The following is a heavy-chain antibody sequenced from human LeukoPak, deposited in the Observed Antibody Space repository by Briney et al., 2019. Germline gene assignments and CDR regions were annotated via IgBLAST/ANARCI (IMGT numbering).Heavy chain of an antibody. CDR2: INHRGSA. Sequence: SETLSLTCAVYGGSFSAYYWTWIRQPPGKGLEWIGEINHRGSANYNPSLKSRVTISLDTSKNQFSLKLTSVTAADTAVYYCARGPRGDYYDSSSYYYWGQGTLVTVSS. CDR1: GGSFSAYY. D-gene: IGHD3-22*01. V-gene: IGHV4-34*01. CDR3: ARGPRGDYYDSSSYYY. J-gene: IGHJ4*02.